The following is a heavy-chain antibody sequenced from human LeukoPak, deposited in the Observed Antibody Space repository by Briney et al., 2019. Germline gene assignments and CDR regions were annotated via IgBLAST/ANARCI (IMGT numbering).Heavy chain of an antibody. Sequence: GGSLRVSCAASGFTFSNYAMSWVRQAPGKGLEWVSGISGCGDATWYADSVKGRFTISRDNSKNTVNLQMNSLRPEDTAVYYCAKCSGGSCYASGAFDYWGQGTLVTVSS. CDR2: ISGCGDAT. CDR3: AKCSGGSCYASGAFDY. V-gene: IGHV3-23*01. CDR1: GFTFSNYA. D-gene: IGHD2-15*01. J-gene: IGHJ4*02.